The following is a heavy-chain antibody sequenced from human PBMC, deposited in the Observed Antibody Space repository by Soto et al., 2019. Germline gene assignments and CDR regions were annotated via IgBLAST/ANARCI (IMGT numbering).Heavy chain of an antibody. CDR2: IYSGGST. D-gene: IGHD3-16*01. CDR3: VGPGEQHRY. CDR1: GFTVSSNH. J-gene: IGHJ4*02. V-gene: IGHV3-66*01. Sequence: EVQLVESGGGLVQPGGSLRLSCAASGFTVSSNHMSWVRQAPGKGLEWVSLIYSGGSTYYADSVKGRFTFSRDNSKNTLYLQMNSRRAEDTAVYYCVGPGEQHRYWGQGTLVTVSS.